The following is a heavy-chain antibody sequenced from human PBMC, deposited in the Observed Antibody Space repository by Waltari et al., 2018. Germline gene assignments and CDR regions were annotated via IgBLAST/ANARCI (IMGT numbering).Heavy chain of an antibody. CDR1: GFIFSTYA. CDR2: ITHSADGT. V-gene: IGHV3-23*01. Sequence: EVQLLESGGGLVQPGGSLRLSCAASGFIFSTYAMNWVRQAPGKGLEWVSSITHSADGTYYADSVKGRFTISRDNSKNTLYLQMNSLRAEDTAVYYCAKDSGRNWNLLHYWGQGTLVTVSS. CDR3: AKDSGRNWNLLHY. D-gene: IGHD1-1*01. J-gene: IGHJ4*02.